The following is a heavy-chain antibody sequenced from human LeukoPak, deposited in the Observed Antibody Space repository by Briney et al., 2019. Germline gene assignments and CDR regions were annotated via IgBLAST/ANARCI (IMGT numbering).Heavy chain of an antibody. CDR3: AREIAKFGAFDI. V-gene: IGHV4-34*01. D-gene: IGHD3-10*01. J-gene: IGHJ3*02. CDR2: IYHSGST. Sequence: SETLSLTCAVYGGSFSGYYWSWIRQPPGKGLEWIGYIYHSGSTYYNPSLKSRVTISVDRSKNQFSLKLSSVTAADTAVYYCAREIAKFGAFDIWGQGTMVTVSS. CDR1: GGSFSGYY.